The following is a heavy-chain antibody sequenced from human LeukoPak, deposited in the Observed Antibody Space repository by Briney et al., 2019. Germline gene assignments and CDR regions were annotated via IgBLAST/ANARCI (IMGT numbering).Heavy chain of an antibody. CDR2: IRYSGTT. Sequence: PSETLSLTCTVSGGSISSTYDHWDWIRQPPGKGLEWMGSIRYSGTTYYNPSLKGRVTIFVDTSNNQFSLRLSSVTAADTAVCYCARRLHYFDYWGQGSLVTVSS. V-gene: IGHV4-39*01. D-gene: IGHD2-21*02. J-gene: IGHJ4*02. CDR1: GGSISSTYDH. CDR3: ARRLHYFDY.